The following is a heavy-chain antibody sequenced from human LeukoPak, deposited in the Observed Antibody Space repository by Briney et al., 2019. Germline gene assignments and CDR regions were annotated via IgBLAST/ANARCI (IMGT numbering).Heavy chain of an antibody. Sequence: KPSETLSLTCTVSGGSISSYYWSWIRQPPGKGLEWIGYIYYSGSTNYNPSLKSRVTISVDTSKNQFSLKLSSVTAADTAVYYCARGAPYYDILTGYYGGVDYFDYWGQGTLVTVSS. CDR1: GGSISSYY. CDR3: ARGAPYYDILTGYYGGVDYFDY. J-gene: IGHJ4*02. D-gene: IGHD3-9*01. CDR2: IYYSGST. V-gene: IGHV4-59*01.